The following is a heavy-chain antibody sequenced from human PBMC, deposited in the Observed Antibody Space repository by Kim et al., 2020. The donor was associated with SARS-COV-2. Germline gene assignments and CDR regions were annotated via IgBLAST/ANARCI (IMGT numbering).Heavy chain of an antibody. CDR2: IYYSGST. V-gene: IGHV4-31*03. CDR1: GGSISSGGYY. CDR3: ARAQYYYDSSGYYYVPFDY. J-gene: IGHJ4*02. Sequence: SETLSLTCTVSGGSISSGGYYWSWIRQHPGKGLEWIGYIYYSGSTYYNPSLKSRVTISVDTSKNQFSLKLSSVTAADTAVYYCARAQYYYDSSGYYYVPFDYWGQGTLVSVSS. D-gene: IGHD3-22*01.